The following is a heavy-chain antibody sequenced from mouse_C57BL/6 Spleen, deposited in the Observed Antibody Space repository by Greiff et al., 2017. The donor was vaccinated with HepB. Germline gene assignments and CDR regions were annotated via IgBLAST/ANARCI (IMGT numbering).Heavy chain of an antibody. V-gene: IGHV1-15*01. CDR3: TRSLYYYGSSRFAY. J-gene: IGHJ3*01. D-gene: IGHD1-1*01. CDR2: IDPETGGT. CDR1: GYTFTDYE. Sequence: QVQLQQSGAELVRPGASVTLSCKASGYTFTDYEMHWVKQTPVHGLEWIGAIDPETGGTAYNQKFKGKAILTADKSSSTAYMELRSLTSEDSAVYYCTRSLYYYGSSRFAYWGQGTLVTVSA.